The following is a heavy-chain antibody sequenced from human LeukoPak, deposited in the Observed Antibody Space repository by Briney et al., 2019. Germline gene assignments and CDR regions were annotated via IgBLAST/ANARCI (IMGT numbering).Heavy chain of an antibody. Sequence: SETLSLTCTVSDGSISSSSYYWGWIRQPPGKGLEWIGSIYYGGSTYYNPSFKSRVTISVDTSKNQFSLKVTSVTAADTAVYYCATSPRDRRRSSGSDYWGQGTLVTVSS. J-gene: IGHJ4*02. CDR2: IYYGGST. CDR1: DGSISSSSYY. V-gene: IGHV4-39*01. CDR3: ATSPRDRRRSSGSDY. D-gene: IGHD3-22*01.